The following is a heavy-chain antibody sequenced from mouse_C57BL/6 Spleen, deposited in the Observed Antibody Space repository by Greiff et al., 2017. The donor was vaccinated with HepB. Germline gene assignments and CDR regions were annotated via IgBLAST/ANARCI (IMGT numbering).Heavy chain of an antibody. CDR2: ISDGGSYT. CDR3: ARSLLYYSNAMDY. Sequence: DVHLVESGGGLVKPGGSLKLSCAASGFTFSSYAMSWVRQTPEKRLEWVATISDGGSYTYYPDNVKGRFTISRDNAKNNLYLQMSHLKSEDTAMYYCARSLLYYSNAMDYWGQGTSVTVSS. J-gene: IGHJ4*01. V-gene: IGHV5-4*01. D-gene: IGHD2-5*01. CDR1: GFTFSSYA.